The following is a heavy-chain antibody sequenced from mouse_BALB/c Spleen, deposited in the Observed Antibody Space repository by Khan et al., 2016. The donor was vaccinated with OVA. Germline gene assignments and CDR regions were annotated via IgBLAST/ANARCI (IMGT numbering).Heavy chain of an antibody. CDR2: INSNGGST. CDR1: GFTFSSYG. V-gene: IGHV5-6-3*01. Sequence: EVELVESGGGLVQPGGSLKLSCAASGFTFSSYGMSWVRQTPDKRLELVATINSNGGSTYYPDSVKGRFTISRDNAKNTLYLQMSSLKSEDTAMYCCARRARTINWGLGTTLTVAS. D-gene: IGHD3-3*01. J-gene: IGHJ2*01. CDR3: ARRARTIN.